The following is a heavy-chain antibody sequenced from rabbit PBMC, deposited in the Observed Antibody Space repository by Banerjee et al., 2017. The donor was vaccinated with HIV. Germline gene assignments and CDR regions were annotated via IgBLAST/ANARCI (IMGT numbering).Heavy chain of an antibody. CDR1: GFSFSGSYW. CDR3: ASNNVGYGNAFNL. CDR2: INESGVGT. Sequence: EESGGDLVQPEGSLTLTCTASGFSFSGSYWICWVRQAPGKGLEWIGCINESGVGTFYASWAKGRFTISKTSSTTVTLQMTSLTAADTATHFCASNNVGYGNAFNLWGPGTLVTVS. D-gene: IGHD3-1*01. V-gene: IGHV1S45*01. J-gene: IGHJ4*01.